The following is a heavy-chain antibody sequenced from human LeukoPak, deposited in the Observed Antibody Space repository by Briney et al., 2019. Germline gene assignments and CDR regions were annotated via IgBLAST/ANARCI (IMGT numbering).Heavy chain of an antibody. CDR1: GYSFSSYW. J-gene: IGHJ4*02. CDR3: ARQGYSSGWFDFDY. Sequence: GESLKISCKGSGYSFSSYWIGWVRQMPGKGLEWMGIIYPGDSDTRYSPSFQGQDTISADKSNSTAYLQWSSLKASDTAMYFCARQGYSSGWFDFDYWGQGTLVTVSS. CDR2: IYPGDSDT. D-gene: IGHD6-19*01. V-gene: IGHV5-51*01.